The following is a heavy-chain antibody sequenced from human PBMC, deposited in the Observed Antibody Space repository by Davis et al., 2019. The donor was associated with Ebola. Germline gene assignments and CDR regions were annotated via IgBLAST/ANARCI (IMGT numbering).Heavy chain of an antibody. Sequence: GGSLRLSCAASGFTFSDAWLNWVRQAPGKGLEWVGRIKSKTYGETADYATPVKGRFTISRDDSENTLYLQMNSLKTEDTGVYYCYTEVDAWYWGQGTLVTVSS. CDR1: GFTFSDAW. J-gene: IGHJ4*02. CDR3: YTEVDAWY. CDR2: IKSKTYGETA. D-gene: IGHD2-2*01. V-gene: IGHV3-15*07.